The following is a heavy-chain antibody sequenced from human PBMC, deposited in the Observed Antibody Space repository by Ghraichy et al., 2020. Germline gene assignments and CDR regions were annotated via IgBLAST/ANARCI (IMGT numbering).Heavy chain of an antibody. CDR3: ATQGSHRHDAFDI. CDR1: GYSFTSYW. Sequence: GESLNISCKGSGYSFTSYWIGWVRQMPGKGLEWMGIIYPGDSDTRYSPSFQGQVTISADKSISTAYLQWSSLKASDTAMYYCATQGSHRHDAFDIWGQGTMVTVSS. CDR2: IYPGDSDT. J-gene: IGHJ3*02. V-gene: IGHV5-51*01.